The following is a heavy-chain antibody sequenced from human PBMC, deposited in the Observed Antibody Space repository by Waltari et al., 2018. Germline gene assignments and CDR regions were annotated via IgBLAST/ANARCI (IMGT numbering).Heavy chain of an antibody. V-gene: IGHV1-69*01. J-gene: IGHJ6*02. CDR2: IIPIFGTA. Sequence: QVQLVQSGAEVKKPGSSVKVSCKASGGTFSRYVTSCVLQAPGQGLEWMGGIIPIFGTANYAQKFQGRVTITADESTSTAYMGLSSLRSEDTAVYYCARSIDIVVVPAAGDYGMDVWGQGTTVTVSS. CDR3: ARSIDIVVVPAAGDYGMDV. D-gene: IGHD2-2*01. CDR1: GGTFSRYV.